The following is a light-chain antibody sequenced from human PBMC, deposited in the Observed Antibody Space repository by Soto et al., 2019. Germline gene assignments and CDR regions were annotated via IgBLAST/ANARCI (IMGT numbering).Light chain of an antibody. J-gene: IGKJ5*01. CDR3: QQYNNWPIT. V-gene: IGKV3-15*01. CDR1: QSISRS. Sequence: EIVLTQSPAILSVSPGERATLSCRASQSISRSLAWYQQKPGQAPRLLIYGASTRATGIPARFSGSGSGTEFTLTISSLQSEDFEIYYCQQYNNWPITFGQGTRLEIK. CDR2: GAS.